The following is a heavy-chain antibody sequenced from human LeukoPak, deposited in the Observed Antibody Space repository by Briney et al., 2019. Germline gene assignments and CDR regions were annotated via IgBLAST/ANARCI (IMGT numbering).Heavy chain of an antibody. CDR3: ARVPSIAAPFDY. V-gene: IGHV4-59*01. D-gene: IGHD6-6*01. CDR1: GGSISSYY. Sequence: SETLSLTCTVSGGSISSYYWSWFRQPPGKGLEWIGYIYYSGSTNYNPSLKSRVTISVDTSKNQLSLKLSSVTAADTAVYFCARVPSIAAPFDYWGQGTLVTVSS. J-gene: IGHJ4*02. CDR2: IYYSGST.